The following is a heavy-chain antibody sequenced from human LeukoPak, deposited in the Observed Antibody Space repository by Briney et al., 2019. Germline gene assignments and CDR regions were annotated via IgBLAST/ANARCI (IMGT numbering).Heavy chain of an antibody. CDR2: INPSGGSA. CDR1: GYTFTSYY. V-gene: IGHV1-46*01. Sequence: HGASVKVSCKASGYTFTSYYMHWVRQAPGQGLEWMGIINPSGGSASYAQKFQGRVTMTRDTSTSTVYMELSSLRSEDTAVYYCARVSYSSSWYTYYYYGMDVWGQGTTVTVSS. CDR3: ARVSYSSSWYTYYYYGMDV. J-gene: IGHJ6*02. D-gene: IGHD6-13*01.